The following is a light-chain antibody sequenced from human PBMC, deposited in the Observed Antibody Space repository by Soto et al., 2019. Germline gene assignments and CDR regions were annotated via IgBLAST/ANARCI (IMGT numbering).Light chain of an antibody. CDR2: DGS. CDR3: CSYAGSYPWV. CDR1: SSDVGGYNY. Sequence: QSVLTQPRSVSGSPGQSVTISCTGTSSDVGGYNYVSWYQQHPGKAPKLMIYDGSKRPSGVPDRFSGSKSGNTASLTISVLQAEYEGDYSCCSYAGSYPWVFVGGTKLTVL. V-gene: IGLV2-11*01. J-gene: IGLJ3*02.